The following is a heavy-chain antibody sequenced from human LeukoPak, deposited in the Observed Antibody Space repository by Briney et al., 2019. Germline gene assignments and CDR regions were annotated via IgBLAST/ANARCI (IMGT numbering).Heavy chain of an antibody. CDR2: ISGSGGST. CDR3: AKEAVLRFLEWTQPAAPFDY. V-gene: IGHV3-23*01. Sequence: QPGGSLRLSFAASGFTFSSYAMSWVRQAPGKGLEWVSAISGSGGSTYYADSVKGRFTISRDNSKNTLYLQMNSLRAEDTAVYYCAKEAVLRFLEWTQPAAPFDYWGQGTLVTVSS. D-gene: IGHD3-3*01. CDR1: GFTFSSYA. J-gene: IGHJ4*02.